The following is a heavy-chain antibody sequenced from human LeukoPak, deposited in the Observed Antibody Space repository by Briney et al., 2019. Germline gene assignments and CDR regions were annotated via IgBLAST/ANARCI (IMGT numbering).Heavy chain of an antibody. CDR2: ISWNSGSI. D-gene: IGHD3-3*01. J-gene: IGHJ3*02. CDR3: AKDILFLVWSPPDAFDI. Sequence: GGSLRLSCAASGFTFDDYAVHWVRQAPGKGLEWVSGISWNSGSIGYADSVKGRFTISRDNAKNSLYLQMNSLRAEDTALYYCAKDILFLVWSPPDAFDIWGKGKMVPVSS. V-gene: IGHV3-9*01. CDR1: GFTFDDYA.